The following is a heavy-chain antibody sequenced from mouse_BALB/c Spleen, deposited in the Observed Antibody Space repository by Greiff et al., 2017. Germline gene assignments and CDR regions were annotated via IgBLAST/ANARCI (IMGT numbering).Heavy chain of an antibody. Sequence: EVQVVESGGDLVKPGGSLKLSCAASGFTFSSYGMSWVRQTPDKRLEWVATISSGGSYTYYPDSVKGRFTISRDNAKNTLYLQMSSLKSEDTAMYYCARQYGNYGYYAMDYWGQGTTLTVSS. CDR3: ARQYGNYGYYAMDY. CDR1: GFTFSSYG. CDR2: ISSGGSYT. V-gene: IGHV5-6*01. D-gene: IGHD2-10*02. J-gene: IGHJ2*01.